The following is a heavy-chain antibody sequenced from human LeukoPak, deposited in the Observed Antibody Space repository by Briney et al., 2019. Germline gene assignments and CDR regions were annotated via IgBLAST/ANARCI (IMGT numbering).Heavy chain of an antibody. Sequence: GGSLRLSCAASGFTVSSNYMSWVRPAPGKGLEWVSVIYSGGSTYYADSVKGRFTISRDNSKNTLYLQMNSLRAEDTAVYYCARDERYSSSWWVYWGQGTLVTVSS. CDR1: GFTVSSNY. CDR3: ARDERYSSSWWVY. D-gene: IGHD6-13*01. J-gene: IGHJ4*02. CDR2: IYSGGST. V-gene: IGHV3-53*01.